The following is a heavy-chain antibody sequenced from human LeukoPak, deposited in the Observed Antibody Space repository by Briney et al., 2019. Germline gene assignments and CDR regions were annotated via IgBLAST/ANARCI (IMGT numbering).Heavy chain of an antibody. CDR1: GGSFSGYY. CDR2: INHSGST. CDR3: ARDRYCSSTSCYGNWFDP. V-gene: IGHV4-34*01. J-gene: IGHJ5*02. D-gene: IGHD2-2*01. Sequence: PSESLSLTCAVYGGSFSGYYWSWIRQPPGKGLEWIGEINHSGSTNYNPSLKSRATISVDTSKNQFSLKLSPVTAADTAVYYCARDRYCSSTSCYGNWFDPWGQGTLVTVSS.